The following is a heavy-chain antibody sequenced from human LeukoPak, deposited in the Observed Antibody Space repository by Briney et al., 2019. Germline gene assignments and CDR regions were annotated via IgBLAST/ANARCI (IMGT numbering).Heavy chain of an antibody. CDR1: GFTFSTYW. Sequence: GGSLRLSCAASGFTFSTYWMHWVRQAPGKGLVLVSRMNSDGSTTSYADSVKGRFTISKDNAKNTLYLQMNSLRAEDTAVYYCARDPSVVIPAYYGMDVWGQGTTVTVSS. D-gene: IGHD3-22*01. J-gene: IGHJ6*02. V-gene: IGHV3-74*01. CDR2: MNSDGSTT. CDR3: ARDPSVVIPAYYGMDV.